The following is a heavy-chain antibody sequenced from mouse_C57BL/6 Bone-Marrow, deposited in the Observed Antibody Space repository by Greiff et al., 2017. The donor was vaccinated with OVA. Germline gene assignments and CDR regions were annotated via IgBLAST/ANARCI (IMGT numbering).Heavy chain of an antibody. CDR3: ARGGDYYGSRYWYFDV. J-gene: IGHJ1*03. D-gene: IGHD1-1*01. Sequence: EVQRVESGGGLVKPGGSLKLSCAASGFTFSSYAMSWVRQTPEKRLEWVATISDGGSYTYYPDNVKGRFTISRDNAKNKLYLQMSHLKSEDTAMYYCARGGDYYGSRYWYFDVWGTGTTVTVSS. CDR1: GFTFSSYA. V-gene: IGHV5-4*01. CDR2: ISDGGSYT.